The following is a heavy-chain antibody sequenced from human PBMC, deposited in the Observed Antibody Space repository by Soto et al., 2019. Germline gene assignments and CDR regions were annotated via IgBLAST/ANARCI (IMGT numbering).Heavy chain of an antibody. CDR2: ISGSGGST. J-gene: IGHJ6*02. CDR1: GFTFSSYA. Sequence: GGSLRLSCAASGFTFSSYAMSWVRQAPGKGLEWVSAISGSGGSTYYADSVKGRLTISRDNSKNTLYLQMNSLRAEDTAVYYCAKEPLYDFWSFSSNGMDVWGQGTTVTVSS. CDR3: AKEPLYDFWSFSSNGMDV. D-gene: IGHD3-3*01. V-gene: IGHV3-23*01.